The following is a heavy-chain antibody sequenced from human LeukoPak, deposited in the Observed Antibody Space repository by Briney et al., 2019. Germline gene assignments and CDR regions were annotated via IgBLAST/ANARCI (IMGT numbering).Heavy chain of an antibody. CDR3: ARESDLSHYDRTDY. J-gene: IGHJ4*02. V-gene: IGHV4-61*02. CDR1: GGPITSNNYY. Sequence: PSETLSLTCAVSGGPITSNNYYWRWIRQPAGRGVVWIGRISSSGSTTYNPTLKSRVTISADTSKNQLSLKLNSVTAADTAVYYCARESDLSHYDRTDYWGQGTLVTVSS. D-gene: IGHD3-22*01. CDR2: ISSSGST.